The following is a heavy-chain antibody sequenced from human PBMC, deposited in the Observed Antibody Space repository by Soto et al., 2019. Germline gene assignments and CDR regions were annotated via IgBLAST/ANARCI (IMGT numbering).Heavy chain of an antibody. D-gene: IGHD6-13*01. J-gene: IGHJ4*02. V-gene: IGHV3-72*01. CDR1: GFSFSDHY. CDR2: IRNKANRYTT. CDR3: PRDNLRAPGTLDY. Sequence: PGGSLRLSCAAFGFSFSDHYMDWVRQAPGKGLEWVGRIRNKANRYTTEYAASVKGRFTISRDDSKNSLYLQMNSLVTDDTAVYFCPRDNLRAPGTLDYWGQGTLVSVSS.